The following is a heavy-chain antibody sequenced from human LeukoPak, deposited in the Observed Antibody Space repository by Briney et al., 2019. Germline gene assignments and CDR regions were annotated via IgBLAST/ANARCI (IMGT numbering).Heavy chain of an antibody. CDR2: ISYDGSNK. V-gene: IGHV3-30-3*01. Sequence: GGSLRLSCAASGFTFSSYAMHWVRQAPGKGLEWVAVISYDGSNKYYADSVKGRFTISRDNSKNTLYLQMNSLRAEDTAVYYCAKDGALYDFWSGYPDYWGQGTLPTVSS. CDR3: AKDGALYDFWSGYPDY. CDR1: GFTFSSYA. D-gene: IGHD3-3*01. J-gene: IGHJ4*02.